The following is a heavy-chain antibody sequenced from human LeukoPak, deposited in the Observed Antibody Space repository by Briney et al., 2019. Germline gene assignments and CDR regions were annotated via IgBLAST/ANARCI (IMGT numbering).Heavy chain of an antibody. CDR1: GGTFSSYA. J-gene: IGHJ4*02. CDR2: IIPIFGTA. D-gene: IGHD6-19*01. Sequence: SVKVSCKASGGTFSSYAISWVRQAPGQGLEWMGGIIPIFGTANYAQKFQGRVTITADKSTSTAYMELSSLRSEDTAVYYCARGVSSGAGFYYFDYWGQGTLVTVSS. CDR3: ARGVSSGAGFYYFDY. V-gene: IGHV1-69*06.